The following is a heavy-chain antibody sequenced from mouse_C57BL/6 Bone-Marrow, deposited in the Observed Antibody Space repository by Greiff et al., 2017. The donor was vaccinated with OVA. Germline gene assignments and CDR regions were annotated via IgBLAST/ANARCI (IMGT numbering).Heavy chain of an antibody. CDR1: GFTFSSYA. CDR3: TRRGIYYDYDGFAY. J-gene: IGHJ3*01. V-gene: IGHV5S21*01. Sequence: EVMLVESGGGLVQPGESLKLSCAASGFTFSSYAMSWVRQTPEKRLEWVAYISSGGDYIYYADTVKGRFTISRDNARNTLYLQMSSLKSEDTAMYYCTRRGIYYDYDGFAYWGQGTLVTVSA. D-gene: IGHD2-4*01. CDR2: ISSGGDYI.